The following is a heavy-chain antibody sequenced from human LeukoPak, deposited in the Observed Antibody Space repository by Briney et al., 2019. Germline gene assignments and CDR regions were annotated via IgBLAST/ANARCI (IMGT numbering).Heavy chain of an antibody. V-gene: IGHV4-30-4*08. D-gene: IGHD3-3*01. CDR2: IYYSGST. J-gene: IGHJ4*02. CDR3: ARGGAVLRFLEWSLEHFDY. CDR1: GGSISSGDYY. Sequence: SETLSLTCTVSGGSISSGDYYWSWIRQPPGKGLEWIGYIYYSGSTYYNPSLKCRVTISVDTSKNQFSLKLSSVTAADTAVYYCARGGAVLRFLEWSLEHFDYWGQGTLVTVSS.